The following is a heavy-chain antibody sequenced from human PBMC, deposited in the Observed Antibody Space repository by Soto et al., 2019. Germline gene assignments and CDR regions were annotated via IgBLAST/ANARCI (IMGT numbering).Heavy chain of an antibody. J-gene: IGHJ6*02. CDR1: GYSFTTDW. CDR3: ARYWHGYSSNYFRGMDV. Sequence: PGESLKISCKASGYSFTTDWIGWVRQMPGKGLEWMGIIYPGDSDTRYSPSFQGQVTISADKSIGTAYLQWSSLKASDTAMYYCARYWHGYSSNYFRGMDVWGQGTTVTVSS. CDR2: IYPGDSDT. D-gene: IGHD5-18*01. V-gene: IGHV5-51*01.